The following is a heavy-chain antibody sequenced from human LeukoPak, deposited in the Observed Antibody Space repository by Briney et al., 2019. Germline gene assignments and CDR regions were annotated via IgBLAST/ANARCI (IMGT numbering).Heavy chain of an antibody. CDR3: ARNKYDILTGYFRRNNWFDP. J-gene: IGHJ5*02. CDR2: IYTSGST. Sequence: SETLSLTCTVSGGSISSSSYYWSWIRQPAGKGLEWIGRIYTSGSTSYNPSLKSRVTISVDTSKNQFSLKLSSVTAADTAVYYCARNKYDILTGYFRRNNWFDPWGQGTLVTVSS. V-gene: IGHV4-61*02. D-gene: IGHD3-9*01. CDR1: GGSISSSSYY.